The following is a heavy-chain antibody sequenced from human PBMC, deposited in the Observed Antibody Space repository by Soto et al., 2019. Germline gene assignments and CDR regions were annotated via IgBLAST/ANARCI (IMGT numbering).Heavy chain of an antibody. CDR2: INAGNGNT. J-gene: IGHJ5*02. CDR3: ARDKDVEMATIGGNWFDP. V-gene: IGHV1-3*01. Sequence: QVQLVQSGAEVKKPGASVKVSCKASGYTFTSYAMHWVRQAPGQRLEWMGWINAGNGNTKYSQKFQGRVTVTRDTSASTAYMELSSLSSEDTAVYYCARDKDVEMATIGGNWFDPWGQGTLVTVSS. CDR1: GYTFTSYA. D-gene: IGHD5-12*01.